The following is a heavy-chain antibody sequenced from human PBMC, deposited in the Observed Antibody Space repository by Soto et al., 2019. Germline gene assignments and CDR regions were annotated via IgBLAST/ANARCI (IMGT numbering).Heavy chain of an antibody. D-gene: IGHD3-3*01. V-gene: IGHV1-18*01. Sequence: ASVKVSCKTSGYTFNTYGINWVRQAPGQGLELMGWISAYDGKTTYAEKFQGRVTLTTDTSTSTAYMELRSLRSDDTAIYYCARDPHEFWTSYWFDPWGQGTTVTVSS. CDR2: ISAYDGKT. CDR1: GYTFNTYG. J-gene: IGHJ5*02. CDR3: ARDPHEFWTSYWFDP.